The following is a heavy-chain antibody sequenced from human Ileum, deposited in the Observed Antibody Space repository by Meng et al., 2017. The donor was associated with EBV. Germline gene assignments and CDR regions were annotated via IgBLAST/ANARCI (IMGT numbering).Heavy chain of an antibody. V-gene: IGHV1-3*01. D-gene: IGHD2/OR15-2a*01. Sequence: VKLLQVWAEVKKPGASWKVSCKASGYTFINYAIHWVRQAPGQGLEWMGWINAGNGNTKFSQTFQGRVSIRRDTSASTVYMELSSLRSEDTAVYYCARDLRYGLKLLPYYSDPWGQGTLVTVSS. CDR2: INAGNGNT. CDR3: ARDLRYGLKLLPYYSDP. J-gene: IGHJ5*02. CDR1: GYTFINYA.